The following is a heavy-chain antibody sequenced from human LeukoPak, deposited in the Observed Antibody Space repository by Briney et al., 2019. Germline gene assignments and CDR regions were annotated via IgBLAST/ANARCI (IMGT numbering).Heavy chain of an antibody. V-gene: IGHV3-23*01. Sequence: GGSLRLSCAASGFTFSSYAMSWVRQAPGKGLEWVSAISGSGGSTYYADSVKGRFTISRDNSKNTLYLQMNSLRAEDTAVYYCAKGLSRLYYYYYGMDVWGQGTTVTVSS. D-gene: IGHD2-8*01. CDR2: ISGSGGST. J-gene: IGHJ6*02. CDR3: AKGLSRLYYYYYGMDV. CDR1: GFTFSSYA.